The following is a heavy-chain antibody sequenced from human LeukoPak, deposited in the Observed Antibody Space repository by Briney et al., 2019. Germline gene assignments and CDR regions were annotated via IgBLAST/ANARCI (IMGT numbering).Heavy chain of an antibody. J-gene: IGHJ4*01. V-gene: IGHV3-48*03. Sequence: GGSLRLSCAASGFTFTSHDMNWVRQAPGKRLEWLAYIRDDGNSLYYAYSVKGRCTISIDKAKKKHTLHMNRLSVNDKASYYCARVGRWVPEVPITYFFDSWGHGRQVTVGS. CDR3: ARVGRWVPEVPITYFFDS. CDR2: IRDDGNSL. D-gene: IGHD4-23*01. CDR1: GFTFTSHD.